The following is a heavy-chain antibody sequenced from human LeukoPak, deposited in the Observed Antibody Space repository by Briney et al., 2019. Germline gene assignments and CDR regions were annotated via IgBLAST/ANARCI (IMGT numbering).Heavy chain of an antibody. CDR2: ISYDGSNK. Sequence: PWRSLRLSCAASGFTFSSYGMHWVRQAPGKGLEWVAVISYDGSNKYYADSVKGRFTISRDNSKNTLYLQMNSLRAEDTAVYYCAKGVVPAALMNWFDPWGQGTLVTVSS. D-gene: IGHD2-2*01. CDR1: GFTFSSYG. J-gene: IGHJ5*02. V-gene: IGHV3-30*18. CDR3: AKGVVPAALMNWFDP.